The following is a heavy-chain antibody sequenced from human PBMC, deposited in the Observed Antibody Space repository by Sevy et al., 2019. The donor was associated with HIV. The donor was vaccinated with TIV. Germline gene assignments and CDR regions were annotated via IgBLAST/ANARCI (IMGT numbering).Heavy chain of an antibody. Sequence: ASVKVSCKASGYTFTSYAMNWVRQAPGQGLEWMGWINTNTGNPTYAQGFTGRFVFSLDTSVSTAYLQISSLKAEDTAMYYCARDSAGYCSSSSCYESWFDPWGQGTLVTVSS. V-gene: IGHV7-4-1*02. J-gene: IGHJ5*02. CDR1: GYTFTSYA. CDR2: INTNTGNP. D-gene: IGHD2-2*01. CDR3: ARDSAGYCSSSSCYESWFDP.